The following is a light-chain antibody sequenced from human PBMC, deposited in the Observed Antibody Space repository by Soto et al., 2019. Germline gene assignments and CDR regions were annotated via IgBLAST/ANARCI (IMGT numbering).Light chain of an antibody. J-gene: IGKJ5*01. CDR3: QQSYSTLIP. CDR2: AAS. CDR1: QSISSY. Sequence: DIQMTQSPSSLSASVGDRVTITCRASQSISSYLNWYQQKPGKAPKLLSYAASSLQSGVPSRFSGSGSGTDFTLTISSLQPEDFATYYCQQSYSTLIPFGQGTRLEIK. V-gene: IGKV1-39*01.